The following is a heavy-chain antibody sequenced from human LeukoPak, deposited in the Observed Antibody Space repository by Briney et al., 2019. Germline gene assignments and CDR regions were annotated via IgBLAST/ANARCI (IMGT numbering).Heavy chain of an antibody. CDR2: IYYSGST. J-gene: IGHJ6*02. CDR3: ARHKSLMAPKPYYYYGMDV. D-gene: IGHD5-24*01. CDR1: GGSISSYY. Sequence: PSETLSLTCTVSGGSISSYYWSWIRQPPGKGLEWIGYIYYSGSTNYNPSLKSRVTISVDTSKNQFSLKLSSVTAADTAVYYCARHKSLMAPKPYYYYGMDVWGQGTTVTVSS. V-gene: IGHV4-59*08.